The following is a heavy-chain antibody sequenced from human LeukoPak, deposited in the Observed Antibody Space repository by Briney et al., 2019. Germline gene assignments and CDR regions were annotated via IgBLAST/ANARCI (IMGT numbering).Heavy chain of an antibody. D-gene: IGHD6-13*01. CDR3: ARDQKQLVGSDY. V-gene: IGHV3-21*01. J-gene: IGHJ4*02. CDR2: ISSSSSYI. CDR1: GFTFSSYS. Sequence: GGSLRLSCAASGFTFSSYSMNWVRQAPGKGLEWVSSISSSSSYIYYADSVKGRFTISRDNAKNSLYLQKNSLRAEDTAVYYCARDQKQLVGSDYWGQGTLVTVSS.